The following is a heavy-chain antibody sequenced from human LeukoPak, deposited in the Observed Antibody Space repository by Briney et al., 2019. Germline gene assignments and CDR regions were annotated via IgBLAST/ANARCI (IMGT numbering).Heavy chain of an antibody. V-gene: IGHV3-49*03. CDR3: AKGRTLVGATGWGYFDY. CDR2: IRSKTYGGTT. CDR1: GFTFNDYA. J-gene: IGHJ4*02. Sequence: GGSLRLSCTASGFTFNDYAMSWFRQAPGKGLEWVGFIRSKTYGGTTEYAASVKGRFTISRDDSKSIAYLQMNSLRAEDTAVYYCAKGRTLVGATGWGYFDYWGQGTLVTVSS. D-gene: IGHD1-26*01.